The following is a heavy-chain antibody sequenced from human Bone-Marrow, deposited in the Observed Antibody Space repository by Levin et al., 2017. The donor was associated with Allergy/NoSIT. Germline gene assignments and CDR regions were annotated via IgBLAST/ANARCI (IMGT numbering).Heavy chain of an antibody. CDR3: ARVVGRYCSGGSCSPGY. D-gene: IGHD2-15*01. V-gene: IGHV3-7*01. J-gene: IGHJ4*02. Sequence: GESLKISCAASGFTFSSYWMSWVRQAPGKGLEWVANIKQDGSEKYYVDSVKGRFTISRDNAKNSLYLQMNSLRAEDTAVYYCARVVGRYCSGGSCSPGYWGQGTLVTVSS. CDR1: GFTFSSYW. CDR2: IKQDGSEK.